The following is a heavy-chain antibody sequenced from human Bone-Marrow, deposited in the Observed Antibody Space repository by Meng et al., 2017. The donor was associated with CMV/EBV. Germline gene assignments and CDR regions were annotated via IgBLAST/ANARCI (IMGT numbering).Heavy chain of an antibody. CDR1: GFTFSGSA. CDR2: IRSKANSYAT. D-gene: IGHD6-19*01. J-gene: IGHJ3*02. CDR3: TRRMFSAVAGTDDAFDI. V-gene: IGHV3-73*01. Sequence: GGSLRLSCAASGFTFSGSAMHWVRQASGKGLEWVGRIRSKANSYATAYAASVKGRFTISRDDSKNTAYLQMNSLKTEDTAVYYCTRRMFSAVAGTDDAFDIWGQWTMVTVSS.